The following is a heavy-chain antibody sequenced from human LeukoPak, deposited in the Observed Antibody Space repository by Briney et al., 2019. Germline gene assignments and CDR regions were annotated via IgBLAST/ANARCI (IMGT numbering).Heavy chain of an antibody. J-gene: IGHJ4*02. V-gene: IGHV3-23*01. CDR1: GFTFSSYA. CDR3: AKQTVVVVADSYYFDY. D-gene: IGHD2-15*01. Sequence: GGSLRLSCAASGFTFSSYAMSWVRQAPGKGLVWVSAISGSGGSTYYADSVKGRFTISRDNSKNTLYLQMNSLRAEDTAVYYCAKQTVVVVADSYYFDYWGQGTLVTVSS. CDR2: ISGSGGST.